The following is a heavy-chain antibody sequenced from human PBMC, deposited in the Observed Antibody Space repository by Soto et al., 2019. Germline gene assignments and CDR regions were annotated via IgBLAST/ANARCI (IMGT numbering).Heavy chain of an antibody. D-gene: IGHD7-27*01. CDR3: AHRTGIHCTFDY. Sequence: QITLKESGPTLVKPTQTLTLTCTFSGFSLSTSGVGVGWIRQPPGKALEWLALIYWNDDKRYSPSLKSRLTITKDTSKNQVVLTMTNMDPVDTATYYCAHRTGIHCTFDYWGQGTLVTVSS. J-gene: IGHJ4*02. CDR1: GFSLSTSGVG. CDR2: IYWNDDK. V-gene: IGHV2-5*01.